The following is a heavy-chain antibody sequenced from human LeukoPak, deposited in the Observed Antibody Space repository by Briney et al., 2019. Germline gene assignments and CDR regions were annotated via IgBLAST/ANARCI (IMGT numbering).Heavy chain of an antibody. J-gene: IGHJ3*02. D-gene: IGHD2-2*01. CDR1: GGSISSYY. CDR3: ARTQYQLPFDAFDI. V-gene: IGHV4-59*01. Sequence: SETLSLTCTVSGGSISSYYWSRIRQPPGKGLEWIGYIYYSGSTNYNPSLKSRVTISVDTSKNQFSLKLSSVTAADTAVYYCARTQYQLPFDAFDIWGQGTMVTVSS. CDR2: IYYSGST.